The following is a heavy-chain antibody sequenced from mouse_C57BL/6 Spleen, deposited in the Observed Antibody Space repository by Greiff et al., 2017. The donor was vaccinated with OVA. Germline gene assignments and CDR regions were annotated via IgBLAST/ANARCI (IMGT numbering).Heavy chain of an antibody. J-gene: IGHJ4*01. CDR1: GYSITSGYY. V-gene: IGHV3-6*01. Sequence: VQLQQSGPGLVKPSQSLSLTCSVTGYSITSGYYWNWIRQFPGNKLEWMGYISYDGSNNYNPSLKNRISITRDTSKNQFFLKLNSVTTEDTATYYCAIYDYGTMDYWGQGTSVTVSS. CDR3: AIYDYGTMDY. D-gene: IGHD2-4*01. CDR2: ISYDGSN.